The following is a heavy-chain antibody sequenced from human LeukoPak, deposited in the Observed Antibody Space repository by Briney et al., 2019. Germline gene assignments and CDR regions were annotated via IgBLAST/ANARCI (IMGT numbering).Heavy chain of an antibody. Sequence: PGGSLRLSCAASGLTFSSYSMNWVRQAPGKGLEWVSSISSSSSYIYYADSVKGRFTISRDNAKNSLYLQMNSLRAEDTAVYYCARDGPSLTFFDYWGQGTLVTVSS. CDR3: ARDGPSLTFFDY. CDR2: ISSSSSYI. D-gene: IGHD1-14*01. CDR1: GLTFSSYS. V-gene: IGHV3-21*01. J-gene: IGHJ4*02.